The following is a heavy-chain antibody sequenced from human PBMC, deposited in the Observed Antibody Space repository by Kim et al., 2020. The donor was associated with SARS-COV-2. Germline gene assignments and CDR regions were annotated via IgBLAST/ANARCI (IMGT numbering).Heavy chain of an antibody. CDR1: GFTFSSYW. CDR3: ARGGSTNCYG. Sequence: GGSLRLSCAASGFTFSSYWMHWVRQAPGKGLVWVSRINDAGSSTSYADPVKGRFTISSDNVKNTLYLQMNSLRAEDTAVYYCARGGSTNCYGWGHGTQVT. D-gene: IGHD2-2*01. V-gene: IGHV3-74*01. CDR2: INDAGSST. J-gene: IGHJ1*01.